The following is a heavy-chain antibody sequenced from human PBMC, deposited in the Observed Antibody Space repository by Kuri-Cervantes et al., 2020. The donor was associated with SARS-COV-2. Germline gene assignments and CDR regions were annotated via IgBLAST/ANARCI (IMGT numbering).Heavy chain of an antibody. CDR2: IRSKAYGGTT. D-gene: IGHD3-3*01. CDR1: GFTFSSYA. CDR3: TRADFWSGYYCY. J-gene: IGHJ4*02. Sequence: QTLSLTCAASGFTFSSYAMHWVRQAPGKGLEWVGFIRSKAYGGTTEYAASVKGRFTISRDDSKSIAYLQMNSLKTEDTAVYYCTRADFWSGYYCYWGQGTLVTVSS. V-gene: IGHV3-49*04.